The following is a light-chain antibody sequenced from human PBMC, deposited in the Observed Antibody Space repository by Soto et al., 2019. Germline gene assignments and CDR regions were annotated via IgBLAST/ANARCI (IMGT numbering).Light chain of an antibody. CDR1: QSISSW. V-gene: IGKV1-5*01. J-gene: IGKJ3*01. Sequence: DIKMTQSTSTLSSSVGDRVTITCRASQSISSWLAWYQQKPGKAPKLLIYDASSLESGVPSRFSGSGSGTDFTLTISRLEPEDFAVYYCQQYGSSPSFGPGAMVD. CDR2: DAS. CDR3: QQYGSSPS.